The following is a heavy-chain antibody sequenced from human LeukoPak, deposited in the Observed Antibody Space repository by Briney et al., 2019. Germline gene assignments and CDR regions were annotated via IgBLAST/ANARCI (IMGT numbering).Heavy chain of an antibody. J-gene: IGHJ4*02. V-gene: IGHV3-23*01. CDR2: ISGSGGRT. D-gene: IGHD6-25*01. CDR1: GFTFSIYA. Sequence: GGSLRLSCAASGFTFSIYATTWVRQAPGKGPEWVSGISGSGGRTNYADSVKGRFTISRDNSKNTLYLQMNSLRAEDTAVYYCAKDAAGPVDYWGQGPLVTVSS. CDR3: AKDAAGPVDY.